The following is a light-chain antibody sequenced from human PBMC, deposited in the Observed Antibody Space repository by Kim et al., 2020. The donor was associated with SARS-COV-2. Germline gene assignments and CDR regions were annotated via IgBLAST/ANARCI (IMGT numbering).Light chain of an antibody. V-gene: IGKV3-15*01. CDR3: QQSNNWPYT. Sequence: SVSPGERTTLSCRASQSVSSNLAWYQQKPGQAPRLLIYGASTRATAIPARFSGSGSGTEFTLTISSLQSEDFAVYWCQQSNNWPYTFGQGTKLEI. CDR1: QSVSSN. J-gene: IGKJ2*01. CDR2: GAS.